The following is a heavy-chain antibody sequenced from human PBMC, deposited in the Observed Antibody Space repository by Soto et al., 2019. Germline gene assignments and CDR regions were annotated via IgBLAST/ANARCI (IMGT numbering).Heavy chain of an antibody. V-gene: IGHV4-4*02. D-gene: IGHD3-10*01. CDR1: AGSISTTNW. CDR2: IYHTGTT. J-gene: IGHJ6*02. CDR3: ATSSGSAYGLDV. Sequence: PSETLSLTCAVSAGSISTTNWYVWVRQPPGMGLEWIGEIYHTGTTTYNPSLKSRVTMSVDTSKNQFSPRLSFVTAADTAVYYCATSSGSAYGLDVWGPGATVTVSS.